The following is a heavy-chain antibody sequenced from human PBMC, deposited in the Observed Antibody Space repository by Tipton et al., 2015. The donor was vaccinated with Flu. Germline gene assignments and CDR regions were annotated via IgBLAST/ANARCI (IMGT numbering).Heavy chain of an antibody. CDR3: ARGSLWFGELEKYGFDP. Sequence: TLSFTCTVSGYSISSGYYWGWIRQPPGKGLEWIGSIYHSGSTYYNPSLKSRVTISVDTSKNQFSLKLSSVTAADTAVYYCARGSLWFGELEKYGFDPWGQGTLVTVSS. J-gene: IGHJ5*02. CDR1: GYSISSGYY. D-gene: IGHD3-10*01. V-gene: IGHV4-38-2*02. CDR2: IYHSGST.